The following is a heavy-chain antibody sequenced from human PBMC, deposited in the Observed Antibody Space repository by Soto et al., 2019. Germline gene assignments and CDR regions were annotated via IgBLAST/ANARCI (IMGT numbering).Heavy chain of an antibody. D-gene: IGHD3-22*01. CDR2: IWFDGSEE. Sequence: QVQLVESGGGVVQPGKSLRLSCAASGFTFRAYGMHWVRQAPGKGLAWVAVIWFDGSEEYYADSVKGRFTVSRDNSKNTAYLIANTLTAEDTAVYYCARTHAQSSGSCIDFWGNGTLATVTS. J-gene: IGHJ4*01. V-gene: IGHV3-33*01. CDR3: ARTHAQSSGSCIDF. CDR1: GFTFRAYG.